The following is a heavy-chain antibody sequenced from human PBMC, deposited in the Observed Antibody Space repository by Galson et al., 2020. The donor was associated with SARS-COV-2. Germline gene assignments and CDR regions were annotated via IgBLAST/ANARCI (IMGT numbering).Heavy chain of an antibody. Sequence: KIGESLKISCAASGFTFSDYYMSWIRQAPGKGLEWVSYISSSSSYTNYADSVKGRFTISRDNAKNSLYLQMNSLRAEDTAVYYCARMENSGYVNRDFDYWGQGTLVTVSS. CDR2: ISSSSSYT. J-gene: IGHJ4*02. D-gene: IGHD5-12*01. CDR3: ARMENSGYVNRDFDY. V-gene: IGHV3-11*03. CDR1: GFTFSDYY.